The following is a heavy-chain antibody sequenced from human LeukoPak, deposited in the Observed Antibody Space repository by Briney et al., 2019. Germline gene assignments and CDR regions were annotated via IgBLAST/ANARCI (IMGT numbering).Heavy chain of an antibody. CDR1: GGSISIYY. Sequence: SETLSLTCTVSGGSISIYYWSWIRQPPGKGLEWIGEINHSGSTNYNPSLKSRVTISVDTSKNQFSLKLSSVTAADTAVYYCARGDSSGYYYSLPFDYWGQGTLVTVSS. CDR2: INHSGST. J-gene: IGHJ4*02. CDR3: ARGDSSGYYYSLPFDY. V-gene: IGHV4-34*01. D-gene: IGHD3-22*01.